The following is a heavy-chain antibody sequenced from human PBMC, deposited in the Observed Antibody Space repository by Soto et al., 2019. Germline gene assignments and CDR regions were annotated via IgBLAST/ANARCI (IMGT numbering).Heavy chain of an antibody. J-gene: IGHJ5*02. V-gene: IGHV1-18*01. CDR1: GYTFTSYG. D-gene: IGHD3-3*01. CDR3: ARDHDFWSGSSNWFDP. CDR2: ISAYNGNT. Sequence: ASVKVSCKASGYTFTSYGISWVRQAPGQGLEWMGWISAYNGNTNYAPKLQGRVTMTTDTSTRTAYMELRSLRSDDTAVYYCARDHDFWSGSSNWFDPWGQGTLVTVSS.